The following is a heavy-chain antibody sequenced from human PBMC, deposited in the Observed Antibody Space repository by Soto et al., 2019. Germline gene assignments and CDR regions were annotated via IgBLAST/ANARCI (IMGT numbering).Heavy chain of an antibody. CDR1: GFTFSNAW. CDR3: TTEVNGITMIVVAGDY. J-gene: IGHJ4*02. V-gene: IGHV3-15*01. CDR2: IKSKTDGGTT. D-gene: IGHD3-22*01. Sequence: EVQLVGSGGGLVKPGGSLRLSCAASGFTFSNAWMSWVRQDPGKGLEWVGRIKSKTDGGTTDYAAPVKGRFTISRDDSKNTLYLQMNSLKTEDTAVYYCTTEVNGITMIVVAGDYWGQGTLVTVSS.